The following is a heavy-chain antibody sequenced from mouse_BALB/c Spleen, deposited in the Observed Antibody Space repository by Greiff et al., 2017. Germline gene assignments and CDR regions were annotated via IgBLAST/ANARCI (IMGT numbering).Heavy chain of an antibody. CDR3: ARGGLLNAMDY. J-gene: IGHJ4*01. CDR2: INPGSGGT. D-gene: IGHD2-3*01. V-gene: IGHV1-54*01. Sequence: VKLMESGAELVRPGTSVKVSCKASGYAFTNYLIEWVKQRPGQGLEWIGVINPGSGGTNYNEKFKGKATLTADKSSSTAYMQLSSLTSDDSAVYFCARGGLLNAMDYWGQGTSVTVSS. CDR1: GYAFTNYL.